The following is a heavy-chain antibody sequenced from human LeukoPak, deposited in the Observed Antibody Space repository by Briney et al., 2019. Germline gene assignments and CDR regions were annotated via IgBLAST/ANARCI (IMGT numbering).Heavy chain of an antibody. Sequence: GGSLRLSCAASGFTFSSHGMNWVRQAPGKGLEWVSGIIPSGHTTYYADSVRGRFTISRDNSRNTLYLQMNSLRAEDTAVYYCAKASRFSAMVRGAYTSYYFDYWGQGTLVTVSS. CDR3: AKASRFSAMVRGAYTSYYFDY. CDR2: IIPSGHTT. J-gene: IGHJ4*02. CDR1: GFTFSSHG. V-gene: IGHV3-23*01. D-gene: IGHD3-10*01.